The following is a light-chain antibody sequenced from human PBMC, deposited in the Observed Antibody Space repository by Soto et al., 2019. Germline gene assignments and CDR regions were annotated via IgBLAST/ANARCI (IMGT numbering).Light chain of an antibody. V-gene: IGKV3-15*01. CDR2: GAS. Sequence: VLTQSPGTLSLSPGERATLSCRASQSISSNLAWYQQKPGQAPRLLIYGASTRATGIPARFSGSGSETEYTLTISSLQSEDFAVYYCQHYNDWPFTFGGGTKVDIK. CDR3: QHYNDWPFT. CDR1: QSISSN. J-gene: IGKJ4*01.